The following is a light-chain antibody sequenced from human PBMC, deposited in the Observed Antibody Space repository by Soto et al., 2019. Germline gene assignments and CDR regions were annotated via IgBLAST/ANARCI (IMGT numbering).Light chain of an antibody. CDR2: YND. V-gene: IGLV1-36*01. Sequence: QSVLTQPPSVSEAPRQRVTISCSGSSSNIGNNAVNWYQQLPGKAPKLLIYYNDLLPSGVSDRFSGSKSGTSASLAISGLQSEDEADYYCAAWDDSLIGVVFGGGTKLTVL. CDR1: SSNIGNNA. CDR3: AAWDDSLIGVV. J-gene: IGLJ2*01.